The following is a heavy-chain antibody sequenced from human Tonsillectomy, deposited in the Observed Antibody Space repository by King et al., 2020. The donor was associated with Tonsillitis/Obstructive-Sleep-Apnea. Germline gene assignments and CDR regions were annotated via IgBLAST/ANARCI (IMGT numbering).Heavy chain of an antibody. V-gene: IGHV3-33*01. D-gene: IGHD1-26*01. J-gene: IGHJ4*02. CDR2: IWYGGSKE. CDR1: GFTFSSYG. Sequence: QLVQSGGGVVQPGRSLRLSCAASGFTFSSYGMHWVRQAPGKGLEWVAGIWYGGSKEYYVESVKGRFTISRDNSKKPLYLQMNSLRAEDTAVYYCAREWSGGSWYFDYWGQGILVTVSS. CDR3: AREWSGGSWYFDY.